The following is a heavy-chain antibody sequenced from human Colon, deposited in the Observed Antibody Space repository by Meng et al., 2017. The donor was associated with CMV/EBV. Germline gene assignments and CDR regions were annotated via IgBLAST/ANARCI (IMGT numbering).Heavy chain of an antibody. CDR3: VKDQCRG. V-gene: IGHV3-30*02. CDR1: GFTFSDYG. J-gene: IGHJ4*02. CDR2: VLYDGSRK. Sequence: QWQRVEVVGGVVQHGGSLGPSCAAAGFTFSDYGMHWLRQAPGKGLEWVAFVLYDGSRKYYGDSVKGRFSISRDNSKNTLYLQMNSLRADDTAVYYCVKDQCRGWGQGTLVTVSS. D-gene: IGHD3-10*01.